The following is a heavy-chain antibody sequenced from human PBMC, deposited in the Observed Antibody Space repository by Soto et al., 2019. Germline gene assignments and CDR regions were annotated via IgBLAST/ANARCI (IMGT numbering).Heavy chain of an antibody. CDR2: IDYDGGTT. D-gene: IGHD3-16*01. CDR1: GFTFSRYW. V-gene: IGHV3-74*01. CDR3: ARVARGAWGVFDP. Sequence: EVQLVESGGGLVQPGGSLRLSCAASGFTFSRYWMHWVRQAPGKGLEWVSRIDYDGGTTSYADSVKGRFTISRDNAKNTLYLQMSRLTAEDTAVYYCARVARGAWGVFDPWGQGTLVTV. J-gene: IGHJ5*02.